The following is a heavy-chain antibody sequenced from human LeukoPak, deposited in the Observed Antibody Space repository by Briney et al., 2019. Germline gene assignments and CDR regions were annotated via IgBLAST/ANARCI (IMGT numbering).Heavy chain of an antibody. V-gene: IGHV4-39*01. CDR3: ATIAVADNYYFDY. Sequence: SETLSLTCTVSGGSISSSNYYWGWIRQPPGKGLEWIGSIYYSGSTYYNPSLKSRVTISVDTSKNQFSLKLSSVTAADTAVYYCATIAVADNYYFDYWGQGTLVTVSP. CDR1: GGSISSSNYY. CDR2: IYYSGST. D-gene: IGHD6-19*01. J-gene: IGHJ4*02.